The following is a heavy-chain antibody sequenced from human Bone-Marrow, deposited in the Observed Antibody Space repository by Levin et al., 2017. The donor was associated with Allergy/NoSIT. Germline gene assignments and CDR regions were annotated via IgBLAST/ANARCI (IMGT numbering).Heavy chain of an antibody. CDR1: GFPFRTSA. V-gene: IGHV3-21*01. J-gene: IGHJ6*02. D-gene: IGHD3-9*01. Sequence: LSLTCAASGFPFRTSALNWVRQAPGKGLEWVSSINTISSHIYYANSVRGRFTISRDNARNSLYLQMSSLRPEDTAVYYCARDDSFTGYQRFDAMDVWGRGTTVTVSS. CDR3: ARDDSFTGYQRFDAMDV. CDR2: INTISSHI.